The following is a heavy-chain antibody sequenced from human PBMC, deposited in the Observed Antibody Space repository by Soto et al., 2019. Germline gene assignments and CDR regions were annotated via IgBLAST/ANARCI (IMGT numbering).Heavy chain of an antibody. CDR3: AKEMSYGRPYDY. J-gene: IGHJ4*02. V-gene: IGHV3-23*01. CDR1: GFTFNNYA. D-gene: IGHD1-26*01. CDR2: ISATGDNT. Sequence: GGSLRLSCAASGFTFNNYAVSWVRQAPGKGLEWVSAISATGDNTYYADFVEGRFTISRDNSKNTLYLQMNGLRAEDTAMYYCAKEMSYGRPYDYWGQGTLVTVSS.